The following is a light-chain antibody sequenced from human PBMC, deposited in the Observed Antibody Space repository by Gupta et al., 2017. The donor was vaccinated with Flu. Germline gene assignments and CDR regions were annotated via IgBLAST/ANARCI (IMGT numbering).Light chain of an antibody. Sequence: DIVLTQSPGTLSLSPGERAALSCRASQSVSSNYLAWYQQKPGQAPRLLIYGASSRATGIPDRFSGSGSGTDFTLTISRLEPEDFAVYYCQQYVNSPLTFGGGTKVEIK. CDR3: QQYVNSPLT. J-gene: IGKJ4*01. CDR2: GAS. V-gene: IGKV3-20*01. CDR1: QSVSSNY.